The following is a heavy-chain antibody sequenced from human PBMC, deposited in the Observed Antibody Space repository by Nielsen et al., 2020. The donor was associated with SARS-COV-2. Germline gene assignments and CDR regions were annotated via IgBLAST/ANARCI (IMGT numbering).Heavy chain of an antibody. CDR2: ISYDGSNK. J-gene: IGHJ3*02. V-gene: IGHV3-30-3*01. D-gene: IGHD1-26*01. Sequence: GESLKISCAASGFTFSSYAMHWVRQAPGKRLEWVAVISYDGSNKYYADSVKGRFTISRDNSKNTLYLQMNSLRAEDTAVYYCARDLRGRRDSGSSPPAAFDIWGQGTMVTVSS. CDR1: GFTFSSYA. CDR3: ARDLRGRRDSGSSPPAAFDI.